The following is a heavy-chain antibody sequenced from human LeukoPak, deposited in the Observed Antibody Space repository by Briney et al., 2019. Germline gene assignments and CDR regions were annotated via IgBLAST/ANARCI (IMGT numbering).Heavy chain of an antibody. CDR3: ESARVTTVTTNPFDY. J-gene: IGHJ4*02. D-gene: IGHD4-17*01. Sequence: GSSVKVSCKASGGTFSSYAISWVRPAPGQGLEWMGGIIPIFGTANYAQKFQGRVTITTDESTSTAYMELSRLRSEDTAVYYCESARVTTVTTNPFDYWGQGTLVTVSS. CDR1: GGTFSSYA. V-gene: IGHV1-69*05. CDR2: IIPIFGTA.